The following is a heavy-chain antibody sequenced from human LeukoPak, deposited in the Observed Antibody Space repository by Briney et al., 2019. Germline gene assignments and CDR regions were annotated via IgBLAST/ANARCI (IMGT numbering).Heavy chain of an antibody. CDR1: GYTLTELS. Sequence: EASVKVSCKVSGYTLTELSMHWVRQAPGEGLEWMGWINPYRGATNYVQKFQGRVTMTRDTSISTAYMELSRLRSDDTSVYYCARDGACSSTSCQNFDYWGQGTLVTVSS. D-gene: IGHD2-2*01. CDR2: INPYRGAT. CDR3: ARDGACSSTSCQNFDY. J-gene: IGHJ4*02. V-gene: IGHV1-2*02.